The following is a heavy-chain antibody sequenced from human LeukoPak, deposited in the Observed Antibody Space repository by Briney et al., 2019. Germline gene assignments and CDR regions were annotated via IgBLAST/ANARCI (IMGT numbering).Heavy chain of an antibody. V-gene: IGHV4-30-4*08. D-gene: IGHD2-15*01. CDR2: IHYGGRT. CDR3: ANGHDPRLSGWLDP. Sequence: SETLSLTCTVSGDSIRNIDYYLTWVRQSPGKGLEWIGYIHYGGRTDYNPSLKGRVTISEDTSKTHFFLELNSVTAADTALYFCANGHDPRLSGWLDPWGPGTLVTVSS. J-gene: IGHJ5*01. CDR1: GDSIRNIDYY.